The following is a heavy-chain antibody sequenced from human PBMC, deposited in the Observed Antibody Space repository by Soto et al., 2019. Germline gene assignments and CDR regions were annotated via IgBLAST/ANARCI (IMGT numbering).Heavy chain of an antibody. CDR2: ISGSGGST. Sequence: GGSLRLSCAASGFTFSSYAMSWVRQAPGKGLEWVSAISGSGGSTYYADSVKGRFTISRDNSKNTLYLQMNSLRAEDTAVYYCAKDGSKIRYLEGLLPDGMDVWGQGTTVTVS. J-gene: IGHJ6*02. V-gene: IGHV3-23*01. D-gene: IGHD3-3*01. CDR1: GFTFSSYA. CDR3: AKDGSKIRYLEGLLPDGMDV.